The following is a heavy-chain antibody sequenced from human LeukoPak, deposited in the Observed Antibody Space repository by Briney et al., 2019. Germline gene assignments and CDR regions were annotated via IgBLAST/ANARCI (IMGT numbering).Heavy chain of an antibody. D-gene: IGHD1-26*01. CDR2: VFHSGST. V-gene: IGHV4-4*01. CDR3: AREICGARAFEY. J-gene: IGHJ4*01. CDR1: GFTFSSYW. Sequence: PGGSLRLSCAASGFTFSSYWMSWVRQPPGKGLEWIGEVFHSGSTNYNPSLESRLIISMDKSKNHFSLQLASLTAADTATYFCAREICGARAFEYWGQGILVTVSS.